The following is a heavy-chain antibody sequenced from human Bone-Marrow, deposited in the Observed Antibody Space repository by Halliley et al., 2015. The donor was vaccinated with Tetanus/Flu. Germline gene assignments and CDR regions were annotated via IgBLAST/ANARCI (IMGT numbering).Heavy chain of an antibody. J-gene: IGHJ4*02. CDR3: ATLTGTTSFDF. D-gene: IGHD1-7*01. CDR2: IYYDGSTK. V-gene: IGHV3-33*03. Sequence: LEWVAVIYYDGSTKNYGDSVKGRFTISRDNAKNSLFLQMSSLTADDTAVYYCATLTGTTSFDFWGQGTLVTVSS.